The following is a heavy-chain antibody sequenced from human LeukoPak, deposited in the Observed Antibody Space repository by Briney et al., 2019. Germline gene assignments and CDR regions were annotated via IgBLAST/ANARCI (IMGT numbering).Heavy chain of an antibody. CDR1: GFSYSDYA. V-gene: IGHV3-74*01. CDR2: INSDGSST. D-gene: IGHD6-19*01. CDR3: ALPLAGISPLDF. Sequence: GGSLRLSCVASGFSYSDYAMNWVRQAPGKGLVWVSRINSDGSSTSYADSVKGRFTISRDNANNALYLQMNSLRAEDTAIYYCALPLAGISPLDFWGQGALVTVSS. J-gene: IGHJ4*02.